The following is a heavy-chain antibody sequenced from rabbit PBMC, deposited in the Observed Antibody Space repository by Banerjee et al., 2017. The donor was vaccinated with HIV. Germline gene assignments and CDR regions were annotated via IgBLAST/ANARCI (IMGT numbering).Heavy chain of an antibody. Sequence: QEQLEESGGDLVKPEGSLTLTCTASGFSFSSSYWIWWVRQAPGKGLEWIACIDTGSSGTTYYASWAKGRFTISKTSSTTVTLQMTSLTAADTATYFCARDLGGSSDLWGQGTLVTVS. J-gene: IGHJ4*01. D-gene: IGHD8-1*01. V-gene: IGHV1S45*01. CDR1: GFSFSSSYW. CDR3: ARDLGGSSDL. CDR2: IDTGSSGTT.